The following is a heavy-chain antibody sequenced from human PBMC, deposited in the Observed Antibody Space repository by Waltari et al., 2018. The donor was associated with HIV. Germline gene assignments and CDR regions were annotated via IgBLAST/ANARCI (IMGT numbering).Heavy chain of an antibody. J-gene: IGHJ6*02. CDR3: ARDRARTTDYYYYGMDV. V-gene: IGHV1-2*02. Sequence: QVQRVQSGAEVKKLGASVQVPCKASGYTFTGYDMHWVRQAPGQGLEWMGWINPNSGGTNYAQKFQGRVTMTRDTSISTAYMELSRLRSDDTAVYYCARDRARTTDYYYYGMDVWGQGTTVTVSS. D-gene: IGHD1-7*01. CDR2: INPNSGGT. CDR1: GYTFTGYD.